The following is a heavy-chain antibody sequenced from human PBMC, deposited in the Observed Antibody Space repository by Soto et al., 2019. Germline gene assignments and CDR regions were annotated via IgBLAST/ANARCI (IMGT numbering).Heavy chain of an antibody. J-gene: IGHJ6*02. D-gene: IGHD6-19*01. CDR1: GYTFTCYV. Sequence: APVKVSCKAFGYTFTCYVISWVLQAPGQGLEWMGWISAYNGNTNYAQKLQGRVTMTTDTSTSTAYMELRSLRSDDTAVYYCAIIAVAGTYYYYGMDVWGQGTPVTVS. V-gene: IGHV1-18*01. CDR3: AIIAVAGTYYYYGMDV. CDR2: ISAYNGNT.